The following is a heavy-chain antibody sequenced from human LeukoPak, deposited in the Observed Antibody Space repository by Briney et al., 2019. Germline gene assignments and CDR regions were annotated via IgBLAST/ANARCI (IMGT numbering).Heavy chain of an antibody. CDR1: GFTFSSYA. CDR3: AKDRWIQLWGTPLHFDY. V-gene: IGHV3-23*01. D-gene: IGHD5-18*01. J-gene: IGHJ4*02. CDR2: ISGSGGST. Sequence: LGGSLRLSCAASGFTFSSYAMSWVRQAPGKGLEWVSAISGSGGSTYYADSVKGRFTISRDNSKNTLYLQMNSLRAEDTAIYYCAKDRWIQLWGTPLHFDYWGQGTLVTVSS.